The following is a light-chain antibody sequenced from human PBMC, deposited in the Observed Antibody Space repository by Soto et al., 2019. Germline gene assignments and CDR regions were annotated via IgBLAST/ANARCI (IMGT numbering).Light chain of an antibody. Sequence: LTQPASVSGSPGQSITISCAGTSSDVGAYKYVSWHQQHPGKAPKLMIYDVSDRPSGVSDRFSGSKSGNTASLTISGLQAEDEADYYCSSYTGGSTSYVFGTGTKVTVL. CDR1: SSDVGAYKY. V-gene: IGLV2-14*03. J-gene: IGLJ1*01. CDR3: SSYTGGSTSYV. CDR2: DVS.